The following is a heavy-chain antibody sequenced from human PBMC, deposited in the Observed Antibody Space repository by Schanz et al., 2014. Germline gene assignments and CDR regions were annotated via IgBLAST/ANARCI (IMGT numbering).Heavy chain of an antibody. Sequence: QLQLVQSGAEVKKPGSSVKVSCKLSGGTFSSYTISWMRQAPGQGLEWMGKIIPVLNIATYAQRFQGRVSITADTSTSTAYMDLRSLRSDDTAVYYCARDFSAYVGNYFDYWGQGTLVTVSS. V-gene: IGHV1-69*08. CDR3: ARDFSAYVGNYFDY. J-gene: IGHJ4*02. CDR1: GGTFSSYT. CDR2: IIPVLNIA. D-gene: IGHD5-12*01.